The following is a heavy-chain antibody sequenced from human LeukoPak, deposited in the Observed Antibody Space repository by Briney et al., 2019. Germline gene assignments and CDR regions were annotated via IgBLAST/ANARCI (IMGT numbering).Heavy chain of an antibody. J-gene: IGHJ4*02. CDR1: GGTFSSFA. Sequence: ASVKVSCKASGGTFSSFAISWVRQAPGQGLEWMGGIIPIFGTTNYAQKFQGRVTIATDESTSTAYMELSSLRSEDTAVYYCARAGMDVVVPAAPFDYWGQGTLVTVSS. CDR3: ARAGMDVVVPAAPFDY. V-gene: IGHV1-69*05. CDR2: IIPIFGTT. D-gene: IGHD2-2*01.